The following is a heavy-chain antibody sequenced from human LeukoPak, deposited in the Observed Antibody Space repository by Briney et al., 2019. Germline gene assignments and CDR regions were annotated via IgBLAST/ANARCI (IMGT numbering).Heavy chain of an antibody. CDR2: VSSSSSYI. V-gene: IGHV3-21*01. CDR3: ASGGYYDFWSGPGY. Sequence: GSLRLSCAASGFTFSSYSMNWVRQAPGKGLEWVSSVSSSSSYIYYADSVKGRFTISRDNAKNSLYLQMNSLRAEDTAVYYCASGGYYDFWSGPGYWGQGTLVTVSS. J-gene: IGHJ4*02. CDR1: GFTFSSYS. D-gene: IGHD3-3*01.